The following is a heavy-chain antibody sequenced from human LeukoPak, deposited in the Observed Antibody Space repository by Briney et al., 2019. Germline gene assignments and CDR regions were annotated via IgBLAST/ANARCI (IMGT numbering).Heavy chain of an antibody. D-gene: IGHD2-21*02. Sequence: SETLSLTCTVSGGSISSSSYNWAWIRQPPGKGLEWIGTIYYSGNTYYNPSPKSRVTISVDTSKIQFSLKVSSVTATDTAVYYCARGGDWYNYWGQGTLVTVSS. V-gene: IGHV4-39*01. CDR3: ARGGDWYNY. J-gene: IGHJ4*02. CDR2: IYYSGNT. CDR1: GGSISSSSYN.